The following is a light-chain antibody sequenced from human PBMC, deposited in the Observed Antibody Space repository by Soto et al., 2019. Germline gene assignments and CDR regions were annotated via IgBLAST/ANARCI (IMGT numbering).Light chain of an antibody. Sequence: EIVLTQSPGTLSLSPGERATLSCRASQSVSSSYLAWYQQKPGQAPRLLIYGASSRATGIPDRFSGSGSGTHFPLTISRLEPEDFAVYYCQQYGISPPWTFGQGTKMEIK. CDR1: QSVSSSY. CDR3: QQYGISPPWT. V-gene: IGKV3-20*01. CDR2: GAS. J-gene: IGKJ1*01.